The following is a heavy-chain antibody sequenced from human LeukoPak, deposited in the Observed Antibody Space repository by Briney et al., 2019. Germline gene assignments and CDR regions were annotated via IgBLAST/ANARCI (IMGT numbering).Heavy chain of an antibody. Sequence: GASVKVSCKASGGTFSSYAISWVRQAPGQGLEWMGGIIPIFGTANYAQKFQGRVTMTTDTSTSTAYMELRSLRSDDTAMYYCARVPIPEVLWFGEEQGGYYYYYMDVWGKGTTVTISS. J-gene: IGHJ6*03. V-gene: IGHV1-69*05. CDR2: IIPIFGTA. CDR3: ARVPIPEVLWFGEEQGGYYYYYMDV. CDR1: GGTFSSYA. D-gene: IGHD3-10*01.